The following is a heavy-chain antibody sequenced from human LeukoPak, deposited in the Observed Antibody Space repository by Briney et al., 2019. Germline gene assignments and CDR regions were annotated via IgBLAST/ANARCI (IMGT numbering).Heavy chain of an antibody. CDR1: GFTFSNAW. CDR3: TTWDGVN. J-gene: IGHJ3*01. V-gene: IGHV3-15*01. Sequence: GGSLRLSCAASGFTFSNAWMTWVRQAPGKGLEWVGHIKSKTDGGTTDCAAPVKGRFTISTDDSKHTRYLQMNSLKTGYTAVQYCTTWDGVNWGQGTMVTVSS. D-gene: IGHD1-26*01. CDR2: IKSKTDGGTT.